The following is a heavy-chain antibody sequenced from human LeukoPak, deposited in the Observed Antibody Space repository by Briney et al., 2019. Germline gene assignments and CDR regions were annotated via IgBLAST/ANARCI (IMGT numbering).Heavy chain of an antibody. CDR3: ARYIAARTKFGIPYYYYGMDV. Sequence: PSETLSLTCAVYGGSFSGYYWSWIRQPPGKGLEWIGEINHSGSTNYNPSLKSRVTISVDTSKNQFSLKLSSVTAADTAVYYCARYIAARTKFGIPYYYYGMDVWGQGTTVTVSS. CDR2: INHSGST. D-gene: IGHD6-6*01. J-gene: IGHJ6*02. CDR1: GGSFSGYY. V-gene: IGHV4-34*01.